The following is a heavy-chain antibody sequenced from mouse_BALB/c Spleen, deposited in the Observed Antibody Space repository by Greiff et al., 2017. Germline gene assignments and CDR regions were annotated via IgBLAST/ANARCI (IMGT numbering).Heavy chain of an antibody. CDR1: GFSLTSYG. J-gene: IGHJ1*01. CDR2: IWSGGST. D-gene: IGHD1-1*01. Sequence: VMLVESGPGLVQPSQSLSITCTVSGFSLTSYGVHWVRQSPGKGLEWLGVIWSGGSTDYNAAFISRLSISKDNSKSQVFFKMNSLQANDTAIYYCARKWAYGYWYFDVWGAGTTVTVSS. V-gene: IGHV2-2*02. CDR3: ARKWAYGYWYFDV.